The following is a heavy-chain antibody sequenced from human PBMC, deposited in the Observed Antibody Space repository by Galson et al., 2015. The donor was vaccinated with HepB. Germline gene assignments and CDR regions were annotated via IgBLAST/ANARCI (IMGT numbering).Heavy chain of an antibody. CDR2: IKSKTDGGTT. CDR1: GFTFSHAW. Sequence: SLRLSCAASGFTFSHAWMSWVRQAPGKGLEWVGRIKSKTDGGTTDYAAPVKGRFTISRDDSKNTLYLQMNSLKTEDKAVYYCTTDRSSPQGYDFWSGYTYYYYGMDVWGQGTTVTVSS. V-gene: IGHV3-15*01. CDR3: TTDRSSPQGYDFWSGYTYYYYGMDV. D-gene: IGHD3-3*01. J-gene: IGHJ6*02.